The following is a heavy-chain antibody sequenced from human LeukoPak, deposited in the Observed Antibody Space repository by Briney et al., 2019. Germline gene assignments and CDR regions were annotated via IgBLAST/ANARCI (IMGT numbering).Heavy chain of an antibody. J-gene: IGHJ4*02. CDR2: IIPIFGTA. CDR3: ARDYSGDPDY. Sequence: ASVKLSCKASGGTFSSYAISWVRQAPGQGLEWMGGIIPIFGTANYAQKFQGRVTITADESTSTAYMELSSLRSEDTAVYYCARDYSGDPDYWGQGTLVTVSS. CDR1: GGTFSSYA. D-gene: IGHD2-15*01. V-gene: IGHV1-69*13.